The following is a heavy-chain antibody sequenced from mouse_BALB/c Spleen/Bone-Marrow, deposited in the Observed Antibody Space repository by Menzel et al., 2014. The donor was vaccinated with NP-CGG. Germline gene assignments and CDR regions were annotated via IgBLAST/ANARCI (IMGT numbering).Heavy chain of an antibody. CDR1: GFNIKDTY. Sequence: DVQLQESGAELVKPGASVKLSCTASGFNIKDTYMHWVKQRPEQGLEWIGRIDPANGNTKYDPKSQGKATITADTSSNTAYLQLSSLTSEDTAVYYCAPYYYGSSRFAYWGQGTLVTVSA. D-gene: IGHD1-1*01. J-gene: IGHJ3*01. V-gene: IGHV14-3*02. CDR2: IDPANGNT. CDR3: APYYYGSSRFAY.